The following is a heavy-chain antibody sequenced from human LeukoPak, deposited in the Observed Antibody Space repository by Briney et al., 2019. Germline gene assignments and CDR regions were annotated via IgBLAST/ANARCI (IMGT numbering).Heavy chain of an antibody. J-gene: IGHJ3*02. Sequence: SETLSLTCTVSSGSISSGDYYWSWIRQPPGKGLEWIGYIYYSGSTYYNPSLKSRVTISVDTSKNQFSLKLSSVTAADTAVYYCARAGVGYCSSTSCPGGAFDIWGQGTMVTVSS. V-gene: IGHV4-30-4*08. D-gene: IGHD2-2*01. CDR1: SGSISSGDYY. CDR2: IYYSGST. CDR3: ARAGVGYCSSTSCPGGAFDI.